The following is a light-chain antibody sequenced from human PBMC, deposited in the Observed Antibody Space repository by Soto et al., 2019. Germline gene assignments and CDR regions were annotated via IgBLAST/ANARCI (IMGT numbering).Light chain of an antibody. CDR2: EAT. CDR3: SSYAGSRTSIL. J-gene: IGLJ2*01. Sequence: QSVLTQPASVSGSPGQSITISCTGTSGNVGSYNLVSWYQHNPGKAPKLLIYEATKRPSGVSNRFSGSKSGNTASLTISGLRAEDEADYFCSSYAGSRTSILFGGGTQLTVL. V-gene: IGLV2-23*01. CDR1: SGNVGSYNL.